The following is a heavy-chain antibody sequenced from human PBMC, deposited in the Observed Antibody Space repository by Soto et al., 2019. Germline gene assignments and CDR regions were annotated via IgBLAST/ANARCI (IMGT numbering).Heavy chain of an antibody. Sequence: PGGSLRLSCAASGFTFDDYAMHWVRQAPGKGLEWVSGISWNSGSIGYADSVKGRFTISRDNAKNSLYLQMNSLRAEDTALYYCAKPFRRAIFGVHGMDVWGQGTTVTVSS. CDR2: ISWNSGSI. CDR3: AKPFRRAIFGVHGMDV. CDR1: GFTFDDYA. D-gene: IGHD3-3*01. V-gene: IGHV3-9*01. J-gene: IGHJ6*02.